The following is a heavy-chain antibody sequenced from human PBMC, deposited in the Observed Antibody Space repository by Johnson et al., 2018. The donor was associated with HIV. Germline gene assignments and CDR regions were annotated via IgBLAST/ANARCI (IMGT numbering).Heavy chain of an antibody. V-gene: IGHV3-30-3*01. Sequence: QMLLVESGGGVVQPGRSLRLSCAASGFTFSSYAMHWVRQAPGKGLEWVAVISYDGSNKYYADSVKGRFTISRDNSKNTLYLQRNSLRAEDTAVYYCAREDQNWNYDHAFDIWGQGTMVTVSS. CDR3: AREDQNWNYDHAFDI. J-gene: IGHJ3*02. CDR2: ISYDGSNK. CDR1: GFTFSSYA. D-gene: IGHD1-7*01.